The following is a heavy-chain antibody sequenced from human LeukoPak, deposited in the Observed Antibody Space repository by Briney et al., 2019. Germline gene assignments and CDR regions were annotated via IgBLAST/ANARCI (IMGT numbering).Heavy chain of an antibody. CDR1: GFTFSDAW. D-gene: IGHD3-16*01. V-gene: IGHV3-15*01. CDR2: IKSKANGETT. J-gene: IGHJ4*02. Sequence: GGSLRLSCSASGFTFSDAWMGWVRQAPGKGLEWVGRIKSKANGETTHFAAPVKGRFTISRDDSKNTLYLQMNGLKTEDTAVYYCAWGGDYFDFWGRGALVTVSS. CDR3: AWGGDYFDF.